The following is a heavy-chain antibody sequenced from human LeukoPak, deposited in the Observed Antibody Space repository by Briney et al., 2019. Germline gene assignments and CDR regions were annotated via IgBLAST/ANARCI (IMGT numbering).Heavy chain of an antibody. D-gene: IGHD3-22*01. J-gene: IGHJ4*02. CDR2: ISGSGGST. CDR1: GFSFSSYA. V-gene: IGHV3-23*01. CDR3: AKGDYYDSSGYS. Sequence: GGSLRLSCAASGFSFSSYAMSWVRQAPGKGLEWVSAISGSGGSTYYADSVKGRFTISRDNSKNTLYLQMNSLRAEDTAVYYCAKGDYYDSSGYSWGQGTLVTVSS.